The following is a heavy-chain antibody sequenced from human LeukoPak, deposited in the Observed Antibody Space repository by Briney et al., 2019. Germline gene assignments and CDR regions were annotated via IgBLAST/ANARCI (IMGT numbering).Heavy chain of an antibody. CDR1: GGTFSSYA. Sequence: SVKVSCKASGGTFSSYAISWVRQAPGQGLEWMGGIIPIFGTANYAQKFQGRVTITTDESTSTAYMELSRLRSEDTAVYYCARSRYGIVVVPAAILPYYYMDVWGKGTTVTVSS. CDR3: ARSRYGIVVVPAAILPYYYMDV. CDR2: IIPIFGTA. V-gene: IGHV1-69*05. D-gene: IGHD2-2*02. J-gene: IGHJ6*03.